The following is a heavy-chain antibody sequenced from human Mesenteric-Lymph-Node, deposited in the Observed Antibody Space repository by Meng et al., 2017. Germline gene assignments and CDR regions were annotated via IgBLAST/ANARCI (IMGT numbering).Heavy chain of an antibody. Sequence: SVKVSCKASGGTFSSYAISWVRQAPGQGLEWMGGIIPIFGTANYAQKFQGRVTITTDESTSTAYMELSSLRSEDTAVYYCASSANFDWLLIAHLSHYYGMDVWGQGTTVTVSS. D-gene: IGHD3-9*01. J-gene: IGHJ6*02. CDR1: GGTFSSYA. CDR3: ASSANFDWLLIAHLSHYYGMDV. CDR2: IIPIFGTA. V-gene: IGHV1-69*05.